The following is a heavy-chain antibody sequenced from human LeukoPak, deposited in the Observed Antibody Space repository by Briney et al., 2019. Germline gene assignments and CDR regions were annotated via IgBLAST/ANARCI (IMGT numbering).Heavy chain of an antibody. CDR1: GYTFTSYY. CDR3: ARAYGDYAEYFQH. CDR2: INPSGGST. V-gene: IGHV1-46*01. J-gene: IGHJ1*01. D-gene: IGHD4-17*01. Sequence: ASVKVSCKASGYTFTSYYMHWVRQAPGQGLEWMGIINPSGGSTSYAQKFQGRVTMTRDTSTSTVYMELSSLRSEGTAVYHCARAYGDYAEYFQHWGQGTLVTVSS.